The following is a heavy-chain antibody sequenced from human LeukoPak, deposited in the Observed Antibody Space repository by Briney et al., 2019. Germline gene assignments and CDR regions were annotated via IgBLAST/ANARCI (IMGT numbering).Heavy chain of an antibody. CDR3: ARATRLVGATLDYYYYGMDV. V-gene: IGHV1-69*13. D-gene: IGHD1-26*01. Sequence: SVKVSCKASGGTFSSYAISWVGQAPGQGLEWMGGIIPIFGTANYAQKFQGRVTITADESTSTAYMELSSLRSEDTAVYYCARATRLVGATLDYYYYGMDVWGQGTTVTVSS. CDR1: GGTFSSYA. CDR2: IIPIFGTA. J-gene: IGHJ6*02.